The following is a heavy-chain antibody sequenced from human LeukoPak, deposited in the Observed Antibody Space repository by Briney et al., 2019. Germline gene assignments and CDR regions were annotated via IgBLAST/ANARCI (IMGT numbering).Heavy chain of an antibody. CDR2: ISYDGSNK. CDR3: AKDYSSNAYSAGRR. Sequence: GRSLRLSCAASGFTFSSYGMHWVRQAPGKGLEWVAVISYDGSNKYYADSVKGRFTISRDNSKNTLYLQMNSLRAEDTAVYYCAKDYSSNAYSAGRRWGQGTLVTVSS. V-gene: IGHV3-30*18. D-gene: IGHD1-20*01. J-gene: IGHJ4*02. CDR1: GFTFSSYG.